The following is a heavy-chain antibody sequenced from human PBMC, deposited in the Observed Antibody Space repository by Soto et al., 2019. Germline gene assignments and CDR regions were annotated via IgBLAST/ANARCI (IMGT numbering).Heavy chain of an antibody. V-gene: IGHV1-18*04. D-gene: IGHD1-26*01. CDR2: ISAYNGDT. Sequence: ASVKVSCKASGYTFNTYGVSWVRQAPGQGLEWMGRISAYNGDTNYARKLQGRLTMTTDTSTRTAYMELRSLRSDDTAVYYCASHPVSGSLHFDSWGQGTLVTVSS. J-gene: IGHJ4*02. CDR1: GYTFNTYG. CDR3: ASHPVSGSLHFDS.